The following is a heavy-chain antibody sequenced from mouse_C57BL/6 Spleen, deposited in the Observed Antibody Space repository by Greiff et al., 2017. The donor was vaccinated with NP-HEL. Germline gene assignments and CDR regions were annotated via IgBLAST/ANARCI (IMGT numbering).Heavy chain of an antibody. Sequence: QVQLQQSGPELVKPGASVKISCKASGYSFTSYYIHWVKQRPGQGLEWIGWIYPGSGNTKYNEKFKGKATLTADTSSSTAYMQLSSLTSEDSAVYYCARNGYSNPLDYWGQGTTLTVSS. D-gene: IGHD2-5*01. CDR3: ARNGYSNPLDY. J-gene: IGHJ2*01. CDR2: IYPGSGNT. CDR1: GYSFTSYY. V-gene: IGHV1-66*01.